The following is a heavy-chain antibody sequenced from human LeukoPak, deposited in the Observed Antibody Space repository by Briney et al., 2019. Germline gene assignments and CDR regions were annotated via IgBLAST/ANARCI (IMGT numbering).Heavy chain of an antibody. Sequence: SETLSLTCTVSGGSISSYYWSWIRQPPGKGLEWIGYIYYSGSTNYNPSLKSRVTISVDTSKNQFSLKLNSVTAADTAVYYCARDYGGNSNYYYYGMDVWGQGTTVTVPS. V-gene: IGHV4-59*01. CDR2: IYYSGST. CDR1: GGSISSYY. D-gene: IGHD4-23*01. J-gene: IGHJ6*02. CDR3: ARDYGGNSNYYYYGMDV.